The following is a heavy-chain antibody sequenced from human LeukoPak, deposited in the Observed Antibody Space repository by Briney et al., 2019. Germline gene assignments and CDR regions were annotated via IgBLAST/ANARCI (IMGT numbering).Heavy chain of an antibody. CDR1: GGSISSSNYY. J-gene: IGHJ4*02. V-gene: IGHV4-39*01. D-gene: IGHD6-19*01. CDR2: IYYSGST. CDR3: ARHASVDGNWPRPLDY. Sequence: SETLSLTCTVSGGSISSSNYYWGCIRQPPGKGLEWIENIYYSGSTYYKPSLKTRVTISVDTSKNQFSLTLTSVTAADTAVYYCARHASVDGNWPRPLDYWGQGSLVTVSS.